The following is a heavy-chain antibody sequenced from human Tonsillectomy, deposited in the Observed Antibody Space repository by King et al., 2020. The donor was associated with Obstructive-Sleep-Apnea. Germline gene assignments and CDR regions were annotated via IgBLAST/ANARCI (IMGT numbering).Heavy chain of an antibody. V-gene: IGHV4-31*03. CDR1: GGSIGSGGHY. J-gene: IGHJ3*02. CDR2: IYYSGST. Sequence: VQLQESGPGLVKPSQTLSLTCTVSGGSIGSGGHYWSWIRQHPGKGLEWIGYIYYSGSTYYNPSLKSRVTISVDTSKNQFSLKLSSVTAADTAVYYCARGHGDSPLLDAFDIWGQGTMVTVSS. CDR3: ARGHGDSPLLDAFDI. D-gene: IGHD4-17*01.